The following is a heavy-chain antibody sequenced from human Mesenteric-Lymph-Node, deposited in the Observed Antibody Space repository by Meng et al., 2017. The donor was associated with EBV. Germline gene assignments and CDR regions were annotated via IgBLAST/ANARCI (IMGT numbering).Heavy chain of an antibody. CDR2: TGTS. CDR3: ARRLHYYGSLGS. CDR1: GGAISSDN. J-gene: IGHJ4*02. V-gene: IGHV4-39*01. D-gene: IGHD3-10*01. Sequence: QVEVRGWGPGLVKQSESPALTCTISGGAISSDNWAWIRQPPGKGLEWIGDTGTSYYNPSLKNRVTISVDTSNQFSLKLSSVTAADTAVYYCARRLHYYGSLGSWGQGTLVTVSS.